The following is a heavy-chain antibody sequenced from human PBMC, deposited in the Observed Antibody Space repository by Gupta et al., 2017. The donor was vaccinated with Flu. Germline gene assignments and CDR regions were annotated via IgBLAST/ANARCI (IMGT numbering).Heavy chain of an antibody. CDR3: ARQPVVVVAASFDP. D-gene: IGHD2-15*01. Sequence: QLQLQESGPGLVKPSETLSLTCTVSGGSISSSSYYWGWIRQPPGKGLEWIGSIYYSGSTYYNPSLKSRVTISVDTSKNQFSLKLSSVTAADTAVYYCARQPVVVVAASFDPWGQGTLVTVSS. CDR2: IYYSGST. CDR1: GGSISSSSYY. V-gene: IGHV4-39*01. J-gene: IGHJ5*02.